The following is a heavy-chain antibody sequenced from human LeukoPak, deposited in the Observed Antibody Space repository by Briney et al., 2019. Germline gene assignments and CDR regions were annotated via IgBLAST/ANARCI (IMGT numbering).Heavy chain of an antibody. CDR2: IYSGGDT. CDR3: ARLDDSNSRRPENDAFDV. Sequence: PGGSLRLSCAVSGSTVKRNYMSRARQAPGKGLEWVSVIYSGGDTYYADSVKGRFTISRDNSKNTVYLQMNNLRPEDTAVYYCARLDDSNSRRPENDAFDVWGQGTTVTVSS. D-gene: IGHD3-22*01. J-gene: IGHJ3*01. CDR1: GSTVKRNY. V-gene: IGHV3-66*02.